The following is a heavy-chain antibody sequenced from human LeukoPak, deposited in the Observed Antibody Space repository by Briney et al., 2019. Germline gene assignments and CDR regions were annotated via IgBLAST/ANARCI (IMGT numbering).Heavy chain of an antibody. V-gene: IGHV4-39*01. CDR3: VKSGGYGLIDY. CDR1: GASISGSGYY. Sequence: SETLSLTCAVSGASISGSGYYWGWLRQPPGKGLEWIGNIYSSGSTYYNASLQSRVTISIDTSKNQFSLRLSSVTAADTAMYYCVKSGGYGLIDYWGQGTRVTVSS. D-gene: IGHD1-26*01. J-gene: IGHJ4*02. CDR2: IYSSGST.